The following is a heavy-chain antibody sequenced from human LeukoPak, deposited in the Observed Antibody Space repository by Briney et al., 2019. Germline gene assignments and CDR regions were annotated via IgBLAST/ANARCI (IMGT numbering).Heavy chain of an antibody. Sequence: GGSLRLSCAASGFTVSSNYMSWVRQAPGKGLEWVSSISSSSSYIYYADSVKGRLTISRDNAKNSLYLQMNSLRAEDTAVYYCASRGYSYGPGRVQSYYYYMDVWGKGTTVTVSS. CDR2: ISSSSSYI. J-gene: IGHJ6*03. D-gene: IGHD5-18*01. CDR1: GFTVSSNY. V-gene: IGHV3-21*01. CDR3: ASRGYSYGPGRVQSYYYYMDV.